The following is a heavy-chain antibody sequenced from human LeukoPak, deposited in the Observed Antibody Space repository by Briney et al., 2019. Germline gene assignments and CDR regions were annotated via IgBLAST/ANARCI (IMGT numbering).Heavy chain of an antibody. D-gene: IGHD4-17*01. V-gene: IGHV4-39*01. J-gene: IGHJ4*02. Sequence: SEXXSLTCTVSGGSISSSSYYWGWIRQPPGKGVEWIGSIYYSGSTYYNPSLKSRVTISVDTSKNQFSLKLSSVTAADTAVYYCARQLALYGDYVPLYFDYWGQGTLVTVSS. CDR3: ARQLALYGDYVPLYFDY. CDR2: IYYSGST. CDR1: GGSISSSSYY.